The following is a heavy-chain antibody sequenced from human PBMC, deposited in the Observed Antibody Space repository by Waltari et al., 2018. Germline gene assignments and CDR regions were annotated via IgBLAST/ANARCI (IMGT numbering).Heavy chain of an antibody. V-gene: IGHV3-66*04. Sequence: EGQLVESGGGLVKPGGSLRLSCVASGFTVTSTYMHWVRQAPGTGLGGVSTIYSRATTFYADSVKGRITISRDNSKNLLFLQMDDLRVNDTAVYYCARLPYYYDGRLREAFDVWGQGTMVSVSS. CDR2: IYSRATT. J-gene: IGHJ3*01. D-gene: IGHD3-22*01. CDR3: ARLPYYYDGRLREAFDV. CDR1: GFTVTSTY.